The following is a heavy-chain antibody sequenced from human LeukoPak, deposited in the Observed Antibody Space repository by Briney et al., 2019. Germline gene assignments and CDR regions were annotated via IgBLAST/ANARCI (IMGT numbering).Heavy chain of an antibody. CDR1: GGSISSSSYY. Sequence: PSETLSLTCTVSGGSISSSSYYWGWIRQPPGKGLEWIGSIYYSGSTYYNPSLKSRVTISVDSSKNQFSLKLRSVTAADTAVYYCARHVDEYSSGWYGYYYYYMDVWGKGTTVTVSS. CDR3: ARHVDEYSSGWYGYYYYYMDV. CDR2: IYYSGST. D-gene: IGHD6-19*01. V-gene: IGHV4-39*07. J-gene: IGHJ6*03.